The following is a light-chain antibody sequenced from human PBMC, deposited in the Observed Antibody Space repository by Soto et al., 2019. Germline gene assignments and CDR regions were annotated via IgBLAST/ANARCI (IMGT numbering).Light chain of an antibody. J-gene: IGLJ2*01. CDR1: SSDVGSYNL. Sequence: QSALTQPASVSGSPGQSITISCTGTSSDVGSYNLVSWYQQHPGKAPKLMIYEGSKRPSGVSNRFSGSKSGNTASLTISGVQAEDEAEYYCCSYAGSSVAFGGGTKSPS. CDR2: EGS. CDR3: CSYAGSSVA. V-gene: IGLV2-23*01.